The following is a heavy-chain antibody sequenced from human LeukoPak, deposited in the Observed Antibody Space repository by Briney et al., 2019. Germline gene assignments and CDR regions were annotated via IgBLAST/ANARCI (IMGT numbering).Heavy chain of an antibody. D-gene: IGHD5-18*01. CDR3: ARDRSGYGNYFDF. Sequence: SVKVSCKASGDTFSNYAISWVRLAPGQGLEWMGAITKFGSTNYAHNFVGRVTMTADKSTSTAFMELSSLKSDDTAVYHCARDRSGYGNYFDFWGQGTLVTVSS. CDR1: GDTFSNYA. V-gene: IGHV1-69*06. CDR2: ITKFGST. J-gene: IGHJ4*02.